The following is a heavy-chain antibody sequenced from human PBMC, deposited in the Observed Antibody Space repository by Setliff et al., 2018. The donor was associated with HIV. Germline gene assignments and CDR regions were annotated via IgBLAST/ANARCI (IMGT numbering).Heavy chain of an antibody. D-gene: IGHD1-26*01. Sequence: PGGSLRLSCAASGFTVSTYYMSWVRQAPGKGLEWVSTIYSGGSKYYADSVKGRFTISRDNAKNTLYLQMNSLRAEDTAMYFCARDLRGSNFGVSEYWGQGTPVTVSS. J-gene: IGHJ4*02. V-gene: IGHV3-66*01. CDR3: ARDLRGSNFGVSEY. CDR1: GFTVSTYY. CDR2: IYSGGSK.